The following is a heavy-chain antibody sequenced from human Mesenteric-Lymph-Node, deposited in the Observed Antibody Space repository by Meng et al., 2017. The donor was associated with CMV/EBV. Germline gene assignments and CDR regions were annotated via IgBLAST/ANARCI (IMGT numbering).Heavy chain of an antibody. D-gene: IGHD1-26*01. J-gene: IGHJ4*02. CDR1: GFTFGTYW. CDR3: ARDQVGVNYDY. CDR2: INSEGIST. Sequence: GESLKISCAASGFTFGTYWMHWVRQAPGKGLEWVSRINSEGISTNYADSVKGRFTISRDNVKNTLYLQMHSLRDEDTAVYYCARDQVGVNYDYWGQGTLVTVSS. V-gene: IGHV3-74*01.